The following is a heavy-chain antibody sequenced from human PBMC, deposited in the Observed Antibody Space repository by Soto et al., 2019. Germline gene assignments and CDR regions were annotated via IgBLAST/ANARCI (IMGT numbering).Heavy chain of an antibody. CDR2: IYYTGSV. J-gene: IGHJ4*02. V-gene: IGHV4-31*03. CDR1: GGSIRISGYY. CDR3: ARAISSSSWIDY. Sequence: QVQLQESGPGLVKPSQTLSLTCTVSGGSIRISGYYYSWIRQHPGKGLEWIGFIYYTGSVHYTPSLKSRVIMTIDTSNNQFSLRLSSLTAADTAVYYCARAISSSSWIDYWGQGNMVTVSS. D-gene: IGHD6-6*01.